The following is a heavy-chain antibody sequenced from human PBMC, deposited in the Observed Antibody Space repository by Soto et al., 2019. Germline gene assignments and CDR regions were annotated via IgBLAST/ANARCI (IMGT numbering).Heavy chain of an antibody. V-gene: IGHV3-30*18. CDR1: GFTFSSYG. CDR2: ISYDGSNK. J-gene: IGHJ5*02. Sequence: PVGSLRLSCAASGFTFSSYGMHWVRQAPGKGLEWVAVISYDGSNKYYADSVKGRFTISRDNSKNTLYLQMNSLRAEDTAVYYCAKGQEDIVVVPAGNWFDPWGQGTLVTVSS. CDR3: AKGQEDIVVVPAGNWFDP. D-gene: IGHD2-2*01.